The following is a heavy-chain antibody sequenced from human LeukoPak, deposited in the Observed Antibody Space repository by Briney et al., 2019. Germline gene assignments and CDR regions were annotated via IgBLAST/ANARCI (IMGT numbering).Heavy chain of an antibody. V-gene: IGHV3-23*01. CDR1: GFTFSSYA. Sequence: GGSLRLSCAAPGFTFSSYAMSWVRQAPGKGLEWVSAISGSGGSTYYADSVKGRFTISRDNSKNTLYLQMNSLRAEDTAVYYCAKAPYSSGWFDYWGQGTLVTVSS. D-gene: IGHD6-19*01. CDR3: AKAPYSSGWFDY. CDR2: ISGSGGST. J-gene: IGHJ4*02.